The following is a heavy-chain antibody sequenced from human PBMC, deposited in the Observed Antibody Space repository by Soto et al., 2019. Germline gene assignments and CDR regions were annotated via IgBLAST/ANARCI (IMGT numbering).Heavy chain of an antibody. J-gene: IGHJ4*02. CDR3: ARDSSRAAAGTSGSYY. CDR1: GFTFSSYA. D-gene: IGHD6-13*01. Sequence: GGSLRLSCAASGFTFSSYAMHWVRQAPGKGLEWVAVISYDGSNKYYADSVKGRFTISRDNSKNTLYLQMNSLRAEDTAVYYCARDSSRAAAGTSGSYYWGQGTLVTVSS. V-gene: IGHV3-30-3*01. CDR2: ISYDGSNK.